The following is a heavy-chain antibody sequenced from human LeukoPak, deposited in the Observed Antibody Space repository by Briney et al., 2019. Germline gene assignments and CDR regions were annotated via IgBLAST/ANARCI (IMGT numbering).Heavy chain of an antibody. D-gene: IGHD6-13*01. CDR3: ARGHDGGSSSWQCPGDY. J-gene: IGHJ4*02. CDR1: GYTFTNSY. Sequence: EASVKVSCKASGYTFTNSYIHWVRQAPGQVLEWMGLINPDGGNTNYAQNFQGRVTLTRDTSTSTVYMELSSLRSEDTAVYYCARGHDGGSSSWQCPGDYWGQGTLVTVSS. CDR2: INPDGGNT. V-gene: IGHV1-46*01.